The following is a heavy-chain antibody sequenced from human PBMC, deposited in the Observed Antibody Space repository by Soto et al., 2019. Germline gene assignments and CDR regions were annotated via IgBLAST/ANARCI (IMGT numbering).Heavy chain of an antibody. CDR2: INHSGST. CDR3: ARGRYNWNDGGYYYYYGMDV. J-gene: IGHJ6*02. V-gene: IGHV4-34*01. CDR1: GGSFSGYY. D-gene: IGHD1-1*01. Sequence: PSETLSLTCAAYGGSFSGYYWSWVRQPPGKGLEWIGEINHSGSTNYNPSLKSRVTISVDTSKNQFSLKLSSVTTADTAVYYCARGRYNWNDGGYYYYYGMDVWGQGTTVTVSS.